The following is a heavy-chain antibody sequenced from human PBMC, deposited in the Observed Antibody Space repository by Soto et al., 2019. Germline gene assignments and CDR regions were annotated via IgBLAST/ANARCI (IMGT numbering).Heavy chain of an antibody. J-gene: IGHJ6*02. V-gene: IGHV1-69*13. CDR3: ARRDCISTSCYNYYGMDV. CDR1: GGTFSSYA. Sequence: GASVKVSCKASGGTFSSYAISWVRQAPGQGLEWMGGIIPIFGTANYAQKFQGRVTITADESTSTAYMELSSLRSEDTAVYYCARRDCISTSCYNYYGMDVWGQGTTVTVSS. D-gene: IGHD2-2*02. CDR2: IIPIFGTA.